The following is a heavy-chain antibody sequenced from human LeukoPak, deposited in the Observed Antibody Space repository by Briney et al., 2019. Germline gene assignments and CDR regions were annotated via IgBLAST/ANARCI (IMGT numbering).Heavy chain of an antibody. Sequence: GGSLRLSCAAFGFTFSNYWMSWVRQAPGKGLEWVANIKQDESERYYVDSVKGRFTISRDNAKNSLYLQMNSLRAEDTAVYYCARLDGYSYGYFDYWGQGTLVTVSS. J-gene: IGHJ4*02. CDR3: ARLDGYSYGYFDY. V-gene: IGHV3-7*01. CDR1: GFTFSNYW. D-gene: IGHD5-18*01. CDR2: IKQDESER.